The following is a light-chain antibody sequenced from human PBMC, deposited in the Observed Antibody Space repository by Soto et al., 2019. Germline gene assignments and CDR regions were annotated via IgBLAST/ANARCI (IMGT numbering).Light chain of an antibody. CDR1: QSVSSY. V-gene: IGKV3-11*01. CDR3: QERSNWPIT. CDR2: DAS. Sequence: EIVLTQSPATLSLSPGERATLSCRASQSVSSYLAWYQQKPGQAPRLLIYDASNRATGIPARFSGSVSGTDFRLPISSLGPEDFAVYYCQERSNWPITFGPGTKVDIK. J-gene: IGKJ3*01.